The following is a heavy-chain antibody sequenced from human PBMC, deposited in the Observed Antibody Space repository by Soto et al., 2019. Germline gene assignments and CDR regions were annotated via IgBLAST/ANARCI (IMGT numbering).Heavy chain of an antibody. CDR1: GFSLTTRGVG. CDR3: AHIPNYYQYDWFDP. D-gene: IGHD3-16*01. Sequence: QNTLKESGPTLVKPTQTLTLTCTLSGFSLTTRGVGVGCIRQPPGKALECLALIYWDDDKRYSPSLQSRLSITKDTSKNQVVLTMTNVDPVDTATYYCAHIPNYYQYDWFDPWGQGTLVSVSS. J-gene: IGHJ5*02. V-gene: IGHV2-5*02. CDR2: IYWDDDK.